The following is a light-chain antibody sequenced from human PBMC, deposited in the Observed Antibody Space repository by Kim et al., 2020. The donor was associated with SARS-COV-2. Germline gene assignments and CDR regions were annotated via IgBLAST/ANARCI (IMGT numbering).Light chain of an antibody. CDR3: QVWHSGGDRVV. Sequence: APGKTASITCGGDNIGDYRVHWYQQKPGQAPVLLIHSDTDRPSGIPQRFSGSNSATTATLTIRRIEAGDEADYYCQVWHSGGDRVVFGGGTKVTVL. J-gene: IGLJ2*01. CDR2: SDT. CDR1: NIGDYR. V-gene: IGLV3-21*04.